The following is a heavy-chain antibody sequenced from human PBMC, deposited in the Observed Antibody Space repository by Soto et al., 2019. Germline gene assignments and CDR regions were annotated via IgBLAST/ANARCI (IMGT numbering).Heavy chain of an antibody. J-gene: IGHJ4*02. V-gene: IGHV3-11*01. CDR1: GFTFSDYY. CDR2: ISSSGSTI. D-gene: IGHD3-22*01. CDR3: ARDRGGYYYDSSGYSFDY. Sequence: GGSLRLSCAASGFTFSDYYMSWMRQAPGKGLEWVSYISSSGSTIYYADSVKGRFTISRDNAKNSLYLQMNSLRAEDTAVYYCARDRGGYYYDSSGYSFDYWGQGTLVTVSS.